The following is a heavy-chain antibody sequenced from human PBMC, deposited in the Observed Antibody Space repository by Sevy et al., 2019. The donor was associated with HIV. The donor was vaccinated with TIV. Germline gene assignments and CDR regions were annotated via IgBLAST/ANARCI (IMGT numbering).Heavy chain of an antibody. Sequence: GESLKISCAASTFTFSSYSMHWVRQAPGKGLEWVSYISSSSGTRYYADSVKGRFTISRDNAKNSIFLQMNSLRDEDTAVYYCASRGYCGGGSCYSGPNDYWGQGTLVTVSS. CDR2: ISSSSGTR. V-gene: IGHV3-48*02. D-gene: IGHD2-15*01. CDR3: ASRGYCGGGSCYSGPNDY. CDR1: TFTFSSYS. J-gene: IGHJ4*02.